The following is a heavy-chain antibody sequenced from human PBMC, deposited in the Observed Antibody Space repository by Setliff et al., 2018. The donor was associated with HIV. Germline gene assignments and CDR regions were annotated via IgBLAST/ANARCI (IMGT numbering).Heavy chain of an antibody. CDR3: AKLLPAADMAREIDS. J-gene: IGHJ4*02. D-gene: IGHD2-2*01. Sequence: SETLSLTCAVYGGSISPYYWSWIRQPPGKGLEWIAWISDRGTTNYNPSLKSRVTLSVDTSKNQFSLKLIPVSAADTAVYYCAKLLPAADMAREIDSWGQGTLVTVSS. V-gene: IGHV4-59*08. CDR1: GGSISPYY. CDR2: ISDRGTT.